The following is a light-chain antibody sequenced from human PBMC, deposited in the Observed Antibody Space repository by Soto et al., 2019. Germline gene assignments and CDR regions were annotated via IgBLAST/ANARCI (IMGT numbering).Light chain of an antibody. V-gene: IGKV1-33*01. J-gene: IGKJ5*01. Sequence: DIQMTQSPSSLSASVGDRVTITCQASQDISNYLNWYQQKPGKAPMLLIYDASNLETGVPSRFSGSGSGTEFTFTSSSLQPEDIATYYCQQYDNLLITFGQGTRLEIK. CDR3: QQYDNLLIT. CDR1: QDISNY. CDR2: DAS.